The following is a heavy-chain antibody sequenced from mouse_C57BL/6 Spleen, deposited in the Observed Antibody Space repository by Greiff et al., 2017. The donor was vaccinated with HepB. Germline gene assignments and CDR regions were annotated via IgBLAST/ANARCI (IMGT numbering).Heavy chain of an antibody. D-gene: IGHD2-4*01. CDR1: GYAFSSAW. CDR2: IYPGDGDT. Sequence: QVQLKESGPELVKPGASVKISCNASGYAFSSAWMNWVKQRLGKGLEGIGRIYPGDGDTNYNGKFKGKATLTADKSSSTAYMQLSSLTSEDSAVYFCYDYERAMDYWGQGTSVTVSS. V-gene: IGHV1-82*01. CDR3: YDYERAMDY. J-gene: IGHJ4*01.